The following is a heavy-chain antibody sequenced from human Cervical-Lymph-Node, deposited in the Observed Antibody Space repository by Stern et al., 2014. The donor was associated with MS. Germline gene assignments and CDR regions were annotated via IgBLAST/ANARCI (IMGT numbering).Heavy chain of an antibody. J-gene: IGHJ6*02. V-gene: IGHV1-8*01. CDR2: MRPKSGET. CDR1: GYAFTSFD. D-gene: IGHD1-7*01. Sequence: MQLVESGAEVKTPGASVKVSCKASGYAFTSFDVHWVRQAPGQGLEWMGWMRPKSGETGYTQEFQGRVTMTRNTSMSTAYMELSSLRPEDTAVYFCARGVPLELHGMDVWGQGTTVTVSS. CDR3: ARGVPLELHGMDV.